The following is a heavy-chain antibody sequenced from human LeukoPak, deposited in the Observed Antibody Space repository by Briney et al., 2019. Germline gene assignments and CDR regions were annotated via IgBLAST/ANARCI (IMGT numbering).Heavy chain of an antibody. J-gene: IGHJ4*02. CDR2: ISSSGSTI. CDR1: GFTFSSYK. V-gene: IGHV3-48*03. D-gene: IGHD5-12*01. Sequence: GGSLRLSCAASGFTFSSYKMNWVRQAPGKGLEWVSYISSSGSTIYYADSVKGRSTISRDNAKNSLYMQMNSLRAEDTAVYYCARGYTYFDYWGQGTLVTVSS. CDR3: ARGYTYFDY.